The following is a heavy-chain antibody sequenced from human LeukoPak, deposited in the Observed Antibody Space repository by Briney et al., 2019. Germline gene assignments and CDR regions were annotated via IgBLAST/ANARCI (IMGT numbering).Heavy chain of an antibody. Sequence: GGSLRLACAASGVIFSNAWMGWVRQAPGKGQERVVPVKSQPDGWPTDYAAPVKGRFTISRDDSKNTLYLQMNSLKTEDTAVYDCTTDYYYDRRGFFDYWGQGTLVTVSS. J-gene: IGHJ4*02. D-gene: IGHD3-22*01. CDR1: GVIFSNAW. CDR2: VKSQPDGWPT. V-gene: IGHV3-15*01. CDR3: TTDYYYDRRGFFDY.